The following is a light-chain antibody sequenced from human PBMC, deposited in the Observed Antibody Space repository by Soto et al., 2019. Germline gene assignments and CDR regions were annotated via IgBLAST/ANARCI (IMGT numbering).Light chain of an antibody. J-gene: IGLJ1*01. Sequence: QPVLTQPASASGTPGQRVTISCSGSSSNSGSNYVNWYQRLPGTAPKLLIYSDDQRPSGVPDRFSGSKSGTSASLVISGLQSEDEADYFCAAWNDNPNGPGYVFGTGTKVTVL. CDR3: AAWNDNPNGPGYV. CDR2: SDD. CDR1: SSNSGSNY. V-gene: IGLV1-44*01.